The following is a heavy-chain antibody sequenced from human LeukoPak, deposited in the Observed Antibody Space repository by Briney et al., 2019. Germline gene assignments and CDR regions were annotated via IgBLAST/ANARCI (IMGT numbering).Heavy chain of an antibody. CDR3: ARQGRRVQLWSRTNWFHP. CDR1: GGSISSYY. D-gene: IGHD5-18*01. J-gene: IGHJ5*02. Sequence: SETLSLTCTVSGGSISSYYWSWIRQPPGKGLEWIGYIYYSGSTNYNPSLKSRVTISVDTSKNQFSLKLSSVTAADTAVYYCARQGRRVQLWSRTNWFHPWGQGALVTVSS. V-gene: IGHV4-59*08. CDR2: IYYSGST.